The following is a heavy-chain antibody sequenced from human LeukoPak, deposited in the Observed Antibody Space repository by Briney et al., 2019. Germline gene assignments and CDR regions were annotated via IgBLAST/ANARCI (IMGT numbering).Heavy chain of an antibody. V-gene: IGHV4-4*08. CDR1: GGSVSSYY. CDR2: IYTSGST. CDR3: ARSSGYYFEYFHR. D-gene: IGHD3-22*01. Sequence: SETLSLTCTVSGGSVSSYYWSWIRQPPGKGLEWIGYIYTSGSTNYNPSLKSRVTISVDTSKNQFSLKLSSVTAAGTAMYYCARSSGYYFEYFHRWGQGTLVTVSS. J-gene: IGHJ1*01.